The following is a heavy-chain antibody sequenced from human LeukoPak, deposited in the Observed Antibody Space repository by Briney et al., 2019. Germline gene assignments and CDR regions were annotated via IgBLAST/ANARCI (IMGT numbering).Heavy chain of an antibody. CDR1: GFTFSSYS. D-gene: IGHD1-1*01. V-gene: IGHV3-21*01. CDR2: ISSSSYI. J-gene: IGHJ4*02. CDR3: ARCTTGKTFGSLREIKKSREIDF. Sequence: GGSLRLSCAASGFTFSSYSMNWVRQAPGKGLEWVSSISSSSYINYADSVRGRFTISRDNAKNSRFLQMDSLRGEDTAVYYCARCTTGKTFGSLREIKKSREIDFWGQGTLVTVSS.